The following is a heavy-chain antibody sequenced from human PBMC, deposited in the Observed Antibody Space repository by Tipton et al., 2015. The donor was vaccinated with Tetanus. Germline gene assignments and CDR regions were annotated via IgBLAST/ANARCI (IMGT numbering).Heavy chain of an antibody. D-gene: IGHD3-3*01. Sequence: GLVKPSETLSLTCGVFGDYLSDYYWTWVRQPPGKGLEWIGEIHRGGSTNYNPSLKSRVTISVDTSKNQFSLKLSSVTAADTAVYYCARIYDFWSGYYSDHWGQGTLVTVSS. CDR1: GDYLSDYY. J-gene: IGHJ4*02. CDR3: ARIYDFWSGYYSDH. CDR2: IHRGGST. V-gene: IGHV4-34*01.